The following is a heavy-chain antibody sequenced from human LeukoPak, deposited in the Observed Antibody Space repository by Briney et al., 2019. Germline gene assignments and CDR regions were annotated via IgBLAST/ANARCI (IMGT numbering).Heavy chain of an antibody. D-gene: IGHD3-9*01. J-gene: IGHJ5*02. CDR3: ARSFRNYDILTGYYLGWFDP. Sequence: SETLSLTCAVSGGSISSSNWWSWVRQPPGKGLEWIGEIYHSGSTNYNPSLKSRVTISVDKSKNQFSLKLSSVTAADTAVYYCARSFRNYDILTGYYLGWFDPWGQGTLVTVSS. V-gene: IGHV4-4*02. CDR1: GGSISSSNW. CDR2: IYHSGST.